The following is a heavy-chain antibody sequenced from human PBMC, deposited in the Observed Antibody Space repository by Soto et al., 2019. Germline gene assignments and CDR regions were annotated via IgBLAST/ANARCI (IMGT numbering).Heavy chain of an antibody. Sequence: GGSLRLSCAASGFTFSSYSMNWVRQAPGKGLEWVSYISSSSSTIYYADSVKGRFTISRDNAKNSLYLQMNSLRAEDTAVYYCARNTYCSSTSCPHDYWGQGTLVTVSS. CDR2: ISSSSSTI. CDR3: ARNTYCSSTSCPHDY. CDR1: GFTFSSYS. D-gene: IGHD2-2*01. J-gene: IGHJ4*02. V-gene: IGHV3-48*01.